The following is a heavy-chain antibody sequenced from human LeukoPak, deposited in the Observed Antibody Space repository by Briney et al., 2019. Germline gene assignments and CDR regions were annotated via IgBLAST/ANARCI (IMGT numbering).Heavy chain of an antibody. V-gene: IGHV3-23*01. CDR1: GFTFSSYA. J-gene: IGHJ4*02. CDR2: ISGSGGST. CDR3: AKGQTTYDFWSGYSFDY. D-gene: IGHD3-3*01. Sequence: PGGSLRLPCAASGFTFSSYAMSWVRQAPGKGLEWVSAISGSGGSTYYADSVKGRFTISRDNSKNTLYLQMNSLRAEDTAVYYCAKGQTTYDFWSGYSFDYWGQGTLVTVSS.